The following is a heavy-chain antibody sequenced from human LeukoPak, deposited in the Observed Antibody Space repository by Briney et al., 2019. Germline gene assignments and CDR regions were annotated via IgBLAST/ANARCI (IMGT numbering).Heavy chain of an antibody. V-gene: IGHV5-51*01. CDR3: ARQPGAGWFDP. J-gene: IGHJ5*02. CDR1: GYSFTSSW. D-gene: IGHD3-10*01. CDR2: INPGDSDA. Sequence: GESLKISCQASGYSFTSSWIGWARQMPGKGLEWMAIINPGDSDARYSPSFQGQVTISADKSISTVYLQWGSLKASDTAMYYCARQPGAGWFDPWGQGTLVTVSS.